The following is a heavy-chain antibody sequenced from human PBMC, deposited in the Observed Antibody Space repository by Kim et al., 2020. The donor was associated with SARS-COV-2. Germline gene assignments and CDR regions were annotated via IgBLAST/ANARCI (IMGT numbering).Heavy chain of an antibody. CDR2: IYPGDSDT. J-gene: IGHJ6*03. CDR3: ARHRGYYYYYMDV. D-gene: IGHD3-16*01. V-gene: IGHV5-51*01. CDR1: GYSFTSYW. Sequence: GESLKISCKGSGYSFTSYWIGWVRQMPGKGLEWMGIIYPGDSDTRYSPSFQGQVTISADKSINTAYLQWSSLKASETAMYYWARHRGYYYYYMDVWCKGNTVTFSS.